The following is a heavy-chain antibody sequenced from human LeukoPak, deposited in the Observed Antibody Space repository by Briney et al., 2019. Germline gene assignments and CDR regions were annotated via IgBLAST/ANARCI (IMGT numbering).Heavy chain of an antibody. J-gene: IGHJ3*02. CDR1: EFTFSDYY. Sequence: GGSLRLSCAASEFTFSDYYMSWIRQAPGKGLEWVSYISSSGSNIYYAESVKGRFTISRDNANNSLFLQMNSLRADDTAVYYCARGRRITVFGVVTQGAFDIWGQGTLVTVSS. D-gene: IGHD3-3*01. CDR2: ISSSGSNI. CDR3: ARGRRITVFGVVTQGAFDI. V-gene: IGHV3-11*01.